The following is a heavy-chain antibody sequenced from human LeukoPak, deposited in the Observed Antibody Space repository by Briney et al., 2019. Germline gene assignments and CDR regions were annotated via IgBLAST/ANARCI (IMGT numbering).Heavy chain of an antibody. J-gene: IGHJ6*02. CDR1: GGSFSGYY. CDR2: INHSGST. Sequence: PSETLSLTCAGYGGSFSGYYWSWIRQPPGKGLEWIGEINHSGSTNYNPSLKSRVTISVDTSKNQFSLKLSSVTAADTAVYYCASVSAYCYYGMDVWGQGTTVTVSS. CDR3: ASVSAYCYYGMDV. D-gene: IGHD5/OR15-5a*01. V-gene: IGHV4-34*01.